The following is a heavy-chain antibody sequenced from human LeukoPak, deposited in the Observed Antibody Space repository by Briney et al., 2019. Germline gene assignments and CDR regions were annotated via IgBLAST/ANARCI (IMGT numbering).Heavy chain of an antibody. J-gene: IGHJ4*02. D-gene: IGHD2-2*02. CDR1: GDSISSSHW. V-gene: IGHV4-4*02. CDR2: IYHSGST. CDR3: ARTYCSSTSCYKLDY. Sequence: SGTLSLTCAVSGDSISSSHWWSWVRQPPGKGLEWIGEIYHSGSTNYNPSLKSRVTISVDRSKNQFSLKLSSVTAADTVIYYCARTYCSSTSCYKLDYWGQGTLVTVSS.